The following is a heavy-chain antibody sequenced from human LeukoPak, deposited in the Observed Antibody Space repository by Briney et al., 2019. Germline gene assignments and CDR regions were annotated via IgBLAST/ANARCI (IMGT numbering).Heavy chain of an antibody. CDR2: MEYSGST. CDR3: ARHEVGYCSGGTCPYYFDY. Sequence: SETLSLTCTVSGGSISSSSYYWSWIRQPPGKGLEWIAYMEYSGSTRYNSSLQSRVTISVDTSKNQFFLKLSSVTVADTAVYYCARHEVGYCSGGTCPYYFDYWGQGTLVTVSS. J-gene: IGHJ4*02. D-gene: IGHD2-15*01. CDR1: GGSISSSSYY. V-gene: IGHV4-61*05.